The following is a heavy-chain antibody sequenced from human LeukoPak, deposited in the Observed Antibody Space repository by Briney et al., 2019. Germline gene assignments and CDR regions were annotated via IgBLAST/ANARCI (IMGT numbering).Heavy chain of an antibody. CDR2: IKSKADGGTT. CDR3: ISDVISDITRSHGHLDY. J-gene: IGHJ4*02. V-gene: IGHV3-15*01. Sequence: GGSLRLSCSVYGFTFNNAWGNCVGQAPGKGLEWVGRIKSKADGGTTDYAAPVKGRFTISRDDSKNTLYLQMNSLKTEDTAVYYCISDVISDITRSHGHLDYWGQGTLVTVAS. D-gene: IGHD2-15*01. CDR1: GFTFNNAW.